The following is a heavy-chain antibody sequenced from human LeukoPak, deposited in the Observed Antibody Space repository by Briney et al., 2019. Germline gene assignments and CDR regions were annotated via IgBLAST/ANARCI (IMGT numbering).Heavy chain of an antibody. D-gene: IGHD3-22*01. V-gene: IGHV1-69-2*01. Sequence: ASVKVSCKVPGYTFTDYYMHWVQQAPGKGLEWMGLVDPEDGETIYAEKFQGRVTITADTSTDTAYMELSSLRSEDTAVYYCATQKRDYYDSSGLDWGQGTLVTVSS. CDR1: GYTFTDYY. CDR2: VDPEDGET. CDR3: ATQKRDYYDSSGLD. J-gene: IGHJ4*02.